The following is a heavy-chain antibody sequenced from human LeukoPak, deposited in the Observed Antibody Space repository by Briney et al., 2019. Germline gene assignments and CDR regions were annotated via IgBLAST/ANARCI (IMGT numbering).Heavy chain of an antibody. CDR3: AATAGGYCSSISCPLRWFDP. D-gene: IGHD2-2*01. V-gene: IGHV3-48*03. CDR2: ISSSGSTI. CDR1: GFTFSSYE. J-gene: IGHJ5*02. Sequence: GGSLRLSCAASGFTFSSYEMNWVRQAPGKGLEWVSYISSSGSTIYYADSVKGRFTISRDNAKNSLYLQMNSLRAEDTAVYYWAATAGGYCSSISCPLRWFDPWGQGTLVTVSS.